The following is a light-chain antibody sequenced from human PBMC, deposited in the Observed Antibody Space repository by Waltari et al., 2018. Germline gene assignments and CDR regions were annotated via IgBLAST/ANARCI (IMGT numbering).Light chain of an antibody. V-gene: IGLV1-47*01. J-gene: IGLJ2*01. Sequence: QSVLTQPPSASGTPGQRATISSSGRSSNIGRNYVYWYQQPPGTAPKLLIYRNNQRPSGVPDRFSGSKSGTSASLAISGLRSEDEADYYCATWDDSLSGPVFGGGTKLTVL. CDR2: RNN. CDR1: SSNIGRNY. CDR3: ATWDDSLSGPV.